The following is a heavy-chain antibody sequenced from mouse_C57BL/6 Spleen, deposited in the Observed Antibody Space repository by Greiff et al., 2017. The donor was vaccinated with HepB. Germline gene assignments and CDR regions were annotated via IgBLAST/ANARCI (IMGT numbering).Heavy chain of an antibody. V-gene: IGHV1-62-2*01. CDR2: FYPGSGSI. CDR3: ARHEDDGYYEGYYFDY. D-gene: IGHD2-3*01. CDR1: GYTFTEYT. J-gene: IGHJ2*01. Sequence: QVQLQQSGAELVKPGASVKLSCKASGYTFTEYTIHWVKQRSGQGLEWIGWFYPGSGSIKYNEKFKDKATLTADKSSSTVYMELSRLTSEDSAVYFCARHEDDGYYEGYYFDYWCQGTTLTVSS.